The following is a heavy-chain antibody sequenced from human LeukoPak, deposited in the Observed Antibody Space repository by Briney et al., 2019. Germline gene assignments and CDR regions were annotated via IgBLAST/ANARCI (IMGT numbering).Heavy chain of an antibody. CDR3: AIDPNWGTHS. J-gene: IGHJ4*02. Sequence: GGSLRLSCAASGFTFGTYTMYWVRHPPGKRLEWVSIIGNNGGGIHYADSVKGRFTNSRDNFKNALYLQMNSLRVEDTAVYYCAIDPNWGTHSWGQGVLVTVSS. CDR2: IGNNGGGI. V-gene: IGHV3-23*01. CDR1: GFTFGTYT. D-gene: IGHD7-27*01.